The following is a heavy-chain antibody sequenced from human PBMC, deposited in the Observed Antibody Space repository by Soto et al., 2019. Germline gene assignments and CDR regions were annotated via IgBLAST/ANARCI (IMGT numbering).Heavy chain of an antibody. V-gene: IGHV3-13*01. D-gene: IGHD4-17*01. CDR3: ARQNGVFYYGMDV. J-gene: IGHJ6*02. Sequence: GGSLRLSCAASGFTFSSYDMHWVRQAPGKGLEWVSAIGTAGDTYYPGSVKGRFTISRENANNSLYLQMNSLRAEDTAVYYCARQNGVFYYGMDVWGQGTTVTVSS. CDR2: IGTAGDT. CDR1: GFTFSSYD.